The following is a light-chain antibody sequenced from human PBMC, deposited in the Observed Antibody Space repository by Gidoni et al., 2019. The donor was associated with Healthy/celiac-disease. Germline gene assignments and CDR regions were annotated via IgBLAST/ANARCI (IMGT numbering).Light chain of an antibody. CDR2: DGS. J-gene: IGKJ2*04. CDR1: QSISGY. Sequence: IVFTQPPATLSLSPGERATLACRASQSISGYLAWYQQKPGQAPRLLMYDGSNRATGIPARFSGSGSGTDFTLTISSLEPEDFAVYYCQQRSSWPRSFXQXTKLEIK. CDR3: QQRSSWPRS. V-gene: IGKV3-11*01.